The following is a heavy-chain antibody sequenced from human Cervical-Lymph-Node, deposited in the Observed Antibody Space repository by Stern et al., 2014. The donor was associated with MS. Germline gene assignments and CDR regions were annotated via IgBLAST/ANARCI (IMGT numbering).Heavy chain of an antibody. CDR2: TYFSGSTT. V-gene: IGHV4-31*03. D-gene: IGHD3-3*01. CDR1: GGSINSGGYY. CDR3: ARVLEDDLTDWYFDL. J-gene: IGHJ2*01. Sequence: QLQLQESGPGLVKPSQTLSLTCTVSGGSINSGGYYWSWLRQLPGKGLEWIVYTYFSGSTTYQNPTVKSRVTISVDSTKNQFSLKLNSVTAADTAVYYCARVLEDDLTDWYFDLWGRGTLVTVSA.